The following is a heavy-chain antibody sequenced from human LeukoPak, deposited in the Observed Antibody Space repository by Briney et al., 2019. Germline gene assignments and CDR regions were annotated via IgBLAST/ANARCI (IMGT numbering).Heavy chain of an antibody. CDR3: AKEYGSWILPLREIDY. CDR1: GFTFSSYG. D-gene: IGHD3-10*01. CDR2: IRYDGSNK. J-gene: IGHJ4*02. V-gene: IGHV3-30*02. Sequence: GGSLRLSCAASGFTFSSYGMHWVRQAPGKGLEWVAFIRYDGSNKYYADSVEGRFTISRDNSKNTLYLQMNSLRAEDTAVYYCAKEYGSWILPLREIDYWGQGTLVTVSS.